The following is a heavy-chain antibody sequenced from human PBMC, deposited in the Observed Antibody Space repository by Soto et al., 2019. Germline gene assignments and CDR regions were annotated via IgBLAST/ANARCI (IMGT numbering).Heavy chain of an antibody. CDR3: ARDGRSTIFGVVIIRDYYYGMDV. J-gene: IGHJ6*02. D-gene: IGHD3-3*01. Sequence: QVQLVESGGGVVQPGRSLRLSCAASGFTFSSYAMHWVRQAPGKGLEWVAVISYDGSNKYYADSVKGRFTISRDNSKNTLYLQMSSLRAEDTAVYYCARDGRSTIFGVVIIRDYYYGMDVWGQGTTVTVSS. CDR1: GFTFSSYA. CDR2: ISYDGSNK. V-gene: IGHV3-30-3*01.